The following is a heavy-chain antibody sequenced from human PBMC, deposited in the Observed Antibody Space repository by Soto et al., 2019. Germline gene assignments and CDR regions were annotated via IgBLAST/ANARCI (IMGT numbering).Heavy chain of an antibody. CDR3: VKDWTGDTCPCMDV. J-gene: IGHJ6*01. CDR2: ISGSDGST. D-gene: IGHD2-8*02. V-gene: IGHV3-23*01. CDR1: GFTFNNYA. Sequence: EVQLLESGGGLVQPGGSLRLSCAASGFTFNNYAITWVRQAPGKGLEWVSTISGSDGSTYYADSVKGRLTISRDNSKNALYLQMSSLRAEDTALYYCVKDWTGDTCPCMDVWGQGPTVTVSS.